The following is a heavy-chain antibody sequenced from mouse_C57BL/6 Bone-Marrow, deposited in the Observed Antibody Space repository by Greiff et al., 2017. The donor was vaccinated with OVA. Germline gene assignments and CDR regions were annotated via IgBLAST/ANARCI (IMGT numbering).Heavy chain of an antibody. V-gene: IGHV1-39*01. J-gene: IGHJ4*01. D-gene: IGHD2-4*01. CDR1: GYSFTDYN. Sequence: EVKLVESGPELVKPGASVKISCKASGYSFTDYNMNWVKQSNGKSLEWIGVINPNYGTTSYNQKFKGKATLTVDQSSSTAYMQLNSLTSEDSAVYYCARRDDYDVDYYAMDYWGQGTSVTVSS. CDR3: ARRDDYDVDYYAMDY. CDR2: INPNYGTT.